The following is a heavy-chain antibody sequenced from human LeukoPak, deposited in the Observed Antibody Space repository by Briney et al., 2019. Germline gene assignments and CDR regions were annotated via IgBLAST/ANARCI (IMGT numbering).Heavy chain of an antibody. D-gene: IGHD2-2*01. Sequence: SQTLSLTCTVSGGSISSGGYYWSWMRQHPGKGLEGIGYIYYSGSTYYNPSLKSRVTISVDTSKNQFSLKLSSVTAADTAVYYCARDPGCSSTSCYYPGYFDYWGQGTLVTVSS. CDR1: GGSISSGGYY. CDR3: ARDPGCSSTSCYYPGYFDY. CDR2: IYYSGST. V-gene: IGHV4-31*03. J-gene: IGHJ4*02.